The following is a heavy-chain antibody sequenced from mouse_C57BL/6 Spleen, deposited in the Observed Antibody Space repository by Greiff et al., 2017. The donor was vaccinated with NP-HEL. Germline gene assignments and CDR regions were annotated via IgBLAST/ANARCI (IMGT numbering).Heavy chain of an antibody. Sequence: EVKLMESGGGLVKPGGSLKLSCAASGFTFSDYGMHWVRQAPEKGLEWVAYISSGSSTIYYADTVKGRFTISRDNAKNTLFLQMTSLRSEDTAMYYCANSNWAYWGQGTLVTVSA. CDR3: ANSNWAY. CDR2: ISSGSSTI. CDR1: GFTFSDYG. V-gene: IGHV5-17*01. D-gene: IGHD4-1*01. J-gene: IGHJ3*01.